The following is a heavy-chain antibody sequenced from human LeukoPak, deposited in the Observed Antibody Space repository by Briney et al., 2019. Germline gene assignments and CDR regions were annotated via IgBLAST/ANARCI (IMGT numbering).Heavy chain of an antibody. CDR2: INPNSGGT. V-gene: IGHV1-2*02. CDR1: GYTFTGYY. J-gene: IGHJ3*02. D-gene: IGHD6-13*01. Sequence: ASVKVSCKASGYTFTGYYMHWVRQAPGQGLEWMGWINPNSGGTNYAQKFQGRVTMTRGTSISTAYMELSRLSSDDPALNYCAKDQQLVLAFNIWGQGTMVPVSS. CDR3: AKDQQLVLAFNI.